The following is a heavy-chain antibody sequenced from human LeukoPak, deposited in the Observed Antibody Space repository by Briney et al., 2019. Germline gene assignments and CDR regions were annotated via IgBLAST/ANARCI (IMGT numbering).Heavy chain of an antibody. D-gene: IGHD3-22*01. V-gene: IGHV4-59*08. J-gene: IGHJ4*02. Sequence: PSETLSLTCTVSGGSISSYYWSWIRHPPGKGLEWIGYIYYSGSTNYNPSLKSRVTISVDTSKNQFSLKLSSVTAADTAVYYCARHLVYYYEPWGFDYWGQGTLVTVSS. CDR1: GGSISSYY. CDR2: IYYSGST. CDR3: ARHLVYYYEPWGFDY.